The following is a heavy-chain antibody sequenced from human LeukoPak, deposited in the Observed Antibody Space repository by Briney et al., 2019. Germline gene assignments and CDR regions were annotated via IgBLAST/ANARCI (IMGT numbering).Heavy chain of an antibody. Sequence: GGSLRLSCAASGFTFSSYAMRWVRQAPGKGLEWVAVISYDGSNKYYADSVKGRFTISRDNSKNTLYLQMNSLRAEDTAVYYCARDFYGSGSFDYWGQGTLVTVSS. V-gene: IGHV3-30*04. CDR2: ISYDGSNK. CDR3: ARDFYGSGSFDY. CDR1: GFTFSSYA. J-gene: IGHJ4*02. D-gene: IGHD3-10*01.